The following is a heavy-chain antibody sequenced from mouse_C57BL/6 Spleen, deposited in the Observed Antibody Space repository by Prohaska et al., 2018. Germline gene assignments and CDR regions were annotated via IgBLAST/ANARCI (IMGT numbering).Heavy chain of an antibody. CDR3: ARCPAYYYGSSLDV. V-gene: IGHV1-80*01. CDR1: AFSSYW. J-gene: IGHJ1*03. Sequence: AFSSYWMNWVKQRPGKGLEWIGQIYPGDGDTNYNGKFKGKATLTADKSSSTAYMQLSSLTSEDSAVYFCARCPAYYYGSSLDVWGTGTTVTVSS. CDR2: IYPGDGDT. D-gene: IGHD1-1*01.